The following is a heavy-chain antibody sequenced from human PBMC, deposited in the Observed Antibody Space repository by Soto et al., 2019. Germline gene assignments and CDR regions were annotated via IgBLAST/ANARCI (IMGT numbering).Heavy chain of an antibody. CDR1: GFTVGDYA. D-gene: IGHD3-3*01. V-gene: IGHV3-49*04. J-gene: IGHJ6*02. CDR2: IRSKAYGGTT. Sequence: GGSLRLSCTASGFTVGDYAMSWVRQAPGKGLEWVGFIRSKAYGGTTEYAASVKGRFTISRDDSKSIAYLQMNSLKTEDTAVYYCTRDHPPLLRFLVYYYYGMDVWGQGTTVTVSS. CDR3: TRDHPPLLRFLVYYYYGMDV.